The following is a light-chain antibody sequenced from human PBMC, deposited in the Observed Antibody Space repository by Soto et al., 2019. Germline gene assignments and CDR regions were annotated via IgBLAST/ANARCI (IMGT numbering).Light chain of an antibody. J-gene: IGKJ4*01. CDR1: QSVSSN. CDR2: GAS. Sequence: IVVTHSPATLSLSPRERATLSCRASQSVSSNLAWYQQKPGQAPRLLIYGASTRATGVPARFSGSGSATQFTLTISSLQSEDFGFYYCQQYHQWPVAFGGGTKVAIK. V-gene: IGKV3-15*01. CDR3: QQYHQWPVA.